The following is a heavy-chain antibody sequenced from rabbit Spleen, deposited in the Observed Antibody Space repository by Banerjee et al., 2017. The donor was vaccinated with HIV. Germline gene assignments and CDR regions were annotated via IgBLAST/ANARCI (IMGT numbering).Heavy chain of an antibody. J-gene: IGHJ4*01. Sequence: QSLEESGGDLVKPGASLTLTCTASGFSFSGSHYMCWVRQAPGKGLEWIGYIDPVFGSTYYASWVNGRFTISSHNAQNTLYLQLNSLTAADTATYFCARDAGRGDYIDGVFNLWGQGTLVTVS. D-gene: IGHD8-1*01. CDR1: GFSFSGSHY. CDR3: ARDAGRGDYIDGVFNL. V-gene: IGHV1S40*01. CDR2: IDPVFGST.